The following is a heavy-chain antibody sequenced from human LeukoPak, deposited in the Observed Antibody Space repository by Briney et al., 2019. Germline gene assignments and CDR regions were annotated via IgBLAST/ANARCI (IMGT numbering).Heavy chain of an antibody. CDR1: GYTFTSYG. D-gene: IGHD3-22*01. J-gene: IGHJ4*02. V-gene: IGHV1-69*05. Sequence: SVKVSCKASGYTFTSYGISWVRQAPGQGLEWVGGIMPIFRTANYAQKFQGRVTVTTDESAGIVYMELSSLRSEDTAVYYCASGVHDSGGALGDWGQGTLVTVSS. CDR2: IMPIFRTA. CDR3: ASGVHDSGGALGD.